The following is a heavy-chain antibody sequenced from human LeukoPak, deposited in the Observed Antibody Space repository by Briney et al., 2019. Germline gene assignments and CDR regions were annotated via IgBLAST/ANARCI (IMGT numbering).Heavy chain of an antibody. CDR3: AKDHDVAAAGYYFDY. CDR2: IYSGGSI. V-gene: IGHV3-53*01. CDR1: GFTVSSNY. J-gene: IGHJ4*02. Sequence: GGSLRLSCAASGFTVSSNYMSWVRQAPGKGLEWVSVIYSGGSIYYADSVKGRFTISRDNSKNTLYLQMNSLRAEDTAVYYCAKDHDVAAAGYYFDYWGQGTLVTVSS. D-gene: IGHD6-13*01.